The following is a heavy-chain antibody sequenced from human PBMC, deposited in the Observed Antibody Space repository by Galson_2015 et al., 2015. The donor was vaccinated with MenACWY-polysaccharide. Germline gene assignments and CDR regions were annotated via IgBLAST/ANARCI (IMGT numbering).Heavy chain of an antibody. Sequence: CAISGDSVSSNGVAWNWIRQSPSRGLEWLGRTYYRSKWYNDYAVSVKSRISINADTSKNQFSLQLNSVTPEDTAVYYCARGRYSAFDIWGQETMVTVSS. CDR2: TYYRSKWYN. D-gene: IGHD2-15*01. J-gene: IGHJ3*02. CDR1: GDSVSSNGVA. CDR3: ARGRYSAFDI. V-gene: IGHV6-1*01.